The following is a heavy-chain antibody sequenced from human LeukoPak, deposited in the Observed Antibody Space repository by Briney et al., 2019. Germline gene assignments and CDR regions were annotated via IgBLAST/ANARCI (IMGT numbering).Heavy chain of an antibody. D-gene: IGHD7-27*01. J-gene: IGHJ5*02. CDR3: ARDLGMDWFDP. Sequence: AASVKVSCKASGYTFTSYGISWVRQAPGQGLEWMGWNSAYNGNTNYAQKLQGRVTMTADTSTSTAYMELRSLRSDDTAVYYCARDLGMDWFDPWGQGTLVTVSS. V-gene: IGHV1-18*01. CDR1: GYTFTSYG. CDR2: NSAYNGNT.